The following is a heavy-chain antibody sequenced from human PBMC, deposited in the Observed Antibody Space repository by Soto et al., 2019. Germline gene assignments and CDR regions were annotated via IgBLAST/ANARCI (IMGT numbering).Heavy chain of an antibody. CDR3: ARTPRAQMIVLEAATRFDY. Sequence: QVPLVQSGAEVKRPGASLKVSCKASGYTFTAYGFNWVRQAPGQGLEWMGWISPYNGDTNYAQNFKGRVTLTTDTSTNTAYMELRSLTSDDTAVYYCARTPRAQMIVLEAATRFDYWGQGTLVTVSS. V-gene: IGHV1-18*04. CDR1: GYTFTAYG. CDR2: ISPYNGDT. D-gene: IGHD2-15*01. J-gene: IGHJ4*02.